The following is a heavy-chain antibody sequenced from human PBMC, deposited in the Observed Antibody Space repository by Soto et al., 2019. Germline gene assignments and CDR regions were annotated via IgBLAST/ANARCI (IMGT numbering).Heavy chain of an antibody. CDR1: GFTFGDYA. D-gene: IGHD3-9*01. Sequence: GGSLRLACTASGFTFGDYAMSWFRQAPGKGLEWVGFIRSKAYGGTTEYAASVKGRFTISRDDSKSIAYLQMNSLKTEDTAVYYCTRAEVLRYFDWLFSSDYWGHGPLVTVSS. CDR2: IRSKAYGGTT. CDR3: TRAEVLRYFDWLFSSDY. V-gene: IGHV3-49*03. J-gene: IGHJ4*01.